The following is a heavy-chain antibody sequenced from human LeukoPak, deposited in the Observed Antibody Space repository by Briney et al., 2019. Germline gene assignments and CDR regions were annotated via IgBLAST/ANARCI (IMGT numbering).Heavy chain of an antibody. Sequence: APVKVSCKASGYTFTGYYMHWVRQAPGQGLEWMGWINPNSGGTNYAQKFQGRVTMTRDTSISTAYMELSRLRSDDTAVYYCARDRITMIVVVAEDAFDIWGQGTMVTVSS. CDR2: INPNSGGT. V-gene: IGHV1-2*02. CDR3: ARDRITMIVVVAEDAFDI. D-gene: IGHD3-22*01. CDR1: GYTFTGYY. J-gene: IGHJ3*02.